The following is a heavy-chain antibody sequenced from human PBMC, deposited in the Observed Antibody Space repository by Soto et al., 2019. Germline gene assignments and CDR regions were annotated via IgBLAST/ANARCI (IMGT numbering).Heavy chain of an antibody. CDR1: AGTFSNSA. Sequence: QVQLVQSGAEVNKPGSSVKVSCKASAGTFSNSAFGWVRQAPGQGLEWVGAIIPVFGAVDDAQKLQGRVTISADKSTSTVSLEVSSLTSEDTALYYCARGRGNLYGGGRYGDLQDWGQGTLVTGYS. J-gene: IGHJ1*01. D-gene: IGHD2-21*01. V-gene: IGHV1-69*06. CDR3: ARGRGNLYGGGRYGDLQD. CDR2: IIPVFGAV.